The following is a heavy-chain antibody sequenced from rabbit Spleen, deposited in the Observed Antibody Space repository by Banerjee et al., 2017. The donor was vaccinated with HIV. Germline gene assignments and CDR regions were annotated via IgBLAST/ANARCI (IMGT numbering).Heavy chain of an antibody. Sequence: QSLEESGGDLVKPGASLTLTCTASGFSFSSRYYMCWARQPPGKGPQWIACIDAGSSGNTYYAHWAKGRFTVSKPPSTTVTLQMPSLTAADTATYFCARETDSGWGVLSFYFSWWGPGALVTDS. CDR3: ARETDSGWGVLSFYFSW. CDR2: IDAGSSGNT. D-gene: IGHD4-1*01. V-gene: IGHV1S40*01. CDR1: GFSFSSRYY. J-gene: IGHJ4*01.